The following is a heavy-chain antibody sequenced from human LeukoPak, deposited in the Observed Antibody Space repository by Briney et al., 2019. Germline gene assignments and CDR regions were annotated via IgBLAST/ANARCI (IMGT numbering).Heavy chain of an antibody. Sequence: PGRSLRLSCAASGFTFDDYAMHWVRQAPGKGLEWVSGISWNSGSIGYADSVKGRFTISRDNAKNSLYLQMNSLRAEDTALYYCAKDPLRFYEWSFPTGVYFDSWGQGSPVTVSS. D-gene: IGHD3-3*01. CDR3: AKDPLRFYEWSFPTGVYFDS. CDR1: GFTFDDYA. V-gene: IGHV3-9*01. CDR2: ISWNSGSI. J-gene: IGHJ4*02.